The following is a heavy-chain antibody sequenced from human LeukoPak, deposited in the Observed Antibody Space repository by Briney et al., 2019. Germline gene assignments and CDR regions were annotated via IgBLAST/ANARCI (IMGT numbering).Heavy chain of an antibody. Sequence: PSETLSLTCAVSGGSISSNNWWSWVRQPPGKGLEWIGNIYHSGTTHYNPSLKSRVTISVDKSKNQFSLKLSSVIAADTAVYYCARTTEGYCSSASCFGFSYSYYMDVWGKGTTVTISS. CDR2: IYHSGTT. J-gene: IGHJ6*03. CDR3: ARTTEGYCSSASCFGFSYSYYMDV. V-gene: IGHV4-4*02. D-gene: IGHD2-2*01. CDR1: GGSISSNNW.